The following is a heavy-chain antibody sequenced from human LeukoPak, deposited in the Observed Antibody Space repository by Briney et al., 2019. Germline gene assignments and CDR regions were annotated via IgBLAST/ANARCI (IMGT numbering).Heavy chain of an antibody. CDR2: IKQDGSEK. V-gene: IGHV3-7*01. CDR1: GFTFSSYW. D-gene: IGHD5/OR15-5a*01. Sequence: GGSLRLSCAASGFTFSSYWMSWVRQAPGKGLEWVANIKQDGSEKYYVDSVKGRFTISRDNAKNSLYLQMNSLRAEDTAVYYCARDRLPTYYYYYMDVWGKGTTVTVSS. CDR3: ARDRLPTYYYYYMDV. J-gene: IGHJ6*03.